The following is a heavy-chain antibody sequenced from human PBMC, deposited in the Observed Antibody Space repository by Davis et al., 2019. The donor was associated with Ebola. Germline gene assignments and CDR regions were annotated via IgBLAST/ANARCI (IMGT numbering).Heavy chain of an antibody. Sequence: SSVNVSRMTSLGAFSSHPISFVRQAPRQGLEWMGGIIPIFDTPHYAQKFQGRITITAEASTSTAYMELSSRRSEDTATYFCARDFDGGNYYFDYWGPGTPVTVSS. CDR1: LGAFSSHP. CDR3: ARDFDGGNYYFDY. D-gene: IGHD3-9*01. J-gene: IGHJ4*02. CDR2: IIPIFDTP. V-gene: IGHV1-69*13.